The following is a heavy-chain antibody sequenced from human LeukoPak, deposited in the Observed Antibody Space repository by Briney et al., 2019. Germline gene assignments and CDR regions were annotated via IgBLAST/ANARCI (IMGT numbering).Heavy chain of an antibody. V-gene: IGHV3-48*04. Sequence: GSLRHSCAASGFSFPSHSFHWVRQSPGKGLEWVAYIGTSSSTIYQAKSVKGRFSISRDNAKNSLFLQMDSLRVEDTAVYYCARDRGTFGVVDSWGQGTLVAVSS. CDR3: ARDRGTFGVVDS. CDR1: GFSFPSHS. D-gene: IGHD3-3*01. CDR2: IGTSSSTI. J-gene: IGHJ4*02.